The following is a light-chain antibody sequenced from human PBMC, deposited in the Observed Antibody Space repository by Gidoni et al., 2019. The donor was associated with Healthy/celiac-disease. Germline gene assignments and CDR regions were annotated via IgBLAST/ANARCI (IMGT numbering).Light chain of an antibody. V-gene: IGKV1-8*01. Sequence: AIRMTQSPSSLSASTGDRVTITCRASQGSSSYLAWYQQKPGKAPKLLIYAASTLQSGVPSRFSGSGAGTDFTLTISCLQSEDFATYYCQQYYSYPPTFGQGTKVEIK. CDR3: QQYYSYPPT. CDR2: AAS. CDR1: QGSSSY. J-gene: IGKJ1*01.